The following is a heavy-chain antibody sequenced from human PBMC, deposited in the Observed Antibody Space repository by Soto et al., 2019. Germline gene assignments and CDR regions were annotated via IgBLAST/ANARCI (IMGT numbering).Heavy chain of an antibody. V-gene: IGHV1-18*01. CDR2: ISAYNGNT. J-gene: IGHJ6*02. CDR3: GRDQGFGYCSSTSCFDYYYYGMDV. CDR1: GYTFTSYG. D-gene: IGHD2-2*01. Sequence: ASVKVSCKASGYTFTSYGISWVRQAPGQGLEWMGWISAYNGNTNYAQKLQGRVTMTTDTSTSTAYMELRSLRSDDTAVYYCGRDQGFGYCSSTSCFDYYYYGMDVWGQGTTVTVSS.